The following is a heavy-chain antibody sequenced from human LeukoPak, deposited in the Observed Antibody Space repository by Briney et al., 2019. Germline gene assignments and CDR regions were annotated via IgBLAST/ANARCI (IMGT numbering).Heavy chain of an antibody. J-gene: IGHJ3*02. CDR2: INSDGSST. Sequence: GGSLRLSCAASGFTFSSYCMRWVRQAPGKGLVWVSRINSDGSSTSYADSVKGRFTISRDNAKNTLYLQMNSLRAEDTAVYYCARKVTKEWLDVFDAFDIWGQGTMVTVSS. CDR1: GFTFSSYC. CDR3: ARKVTKEWLDVFDAFDI. V-gene: IGHV3-74*01. D-gene: IGHD6-19*01.